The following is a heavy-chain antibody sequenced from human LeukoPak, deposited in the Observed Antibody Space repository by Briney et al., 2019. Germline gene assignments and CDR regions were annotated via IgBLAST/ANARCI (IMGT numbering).Heavy chain of an antibody. CDR2: ISSSSSYI. CDR1: GFIFSRNS. J-gene: IGHJ4*02. V-gene: IGHV3-21*01. Sequence: PGGSLRLSCAASGFIFSRNSMNWVRQAPGKGLEWVSSISSSSSYIYYADSVKGRFTISRDNAKNSLYLQMNSLRAEDTAVYYCARDRVVVVPAAMSGYGVPLDYWGQGTLVTVSS. D-gene: IGHD2-2*01. CDR3: ARDRVVVVPAAMSGYGVPLDY.